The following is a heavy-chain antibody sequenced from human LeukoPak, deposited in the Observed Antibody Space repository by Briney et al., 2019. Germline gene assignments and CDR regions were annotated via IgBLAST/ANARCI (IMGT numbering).Heavy chain of an antibody. CDR3: ARAGTNDYGDLAGWFDP. Sequence: SETLSLTCTVSRGSITSSYWSWFRQPPGKGLEWIGYIYYSGGTNYNPSLKSRVTISVDTSKNRFSLKLRSVTAADTAVYYCARAGTNDYGDLAGWFDPWGQGTLVIVSS. J-gene: IGHJ5*02. D-gene: IGHD4-17*01. V-gene: IGHV4-59*01. CDR1: RGSITSSY. CDR2: IYYSGGT.